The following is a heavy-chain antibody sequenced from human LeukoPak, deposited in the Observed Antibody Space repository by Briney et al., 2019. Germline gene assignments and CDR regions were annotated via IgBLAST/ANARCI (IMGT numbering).Heavy chain of an antibody. Sequence: GGALSLSCAAYGFTFRSYAMHWVRQAPGKGLEWVAVISYDGSNKYYADSVKGRFTISRDNSKNTLYLQMNSLRAEDTAVYYCARAPRVAGIPSLRNFDYWGQGTLVTVSS. CDR1: GFTFRSYA. CDR2: ISYDGSNK. D-gene: IGHD6-19*01. CDR3: ARAPRVAGIPSLRNFDY. V-gene: IGHV3-30-3*01. J-gene: IGHJ4*02.